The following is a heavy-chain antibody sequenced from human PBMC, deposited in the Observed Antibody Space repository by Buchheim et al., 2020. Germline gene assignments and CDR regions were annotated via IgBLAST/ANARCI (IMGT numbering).Heavy chain of an antibody. J-gene: IGHJ4*02. CDR2: ISYDGSNK. D-gene: IGHD2-21*01. V-gene: IGHV3-30*04. Sequence: QVQLVESGGGVVQPGRSLRLSCAASGFTFSSYAMHWVRQAPGKGLEWVAVISYDGSNKYYADSVKGRFTISRDNSKNTPYLQVNSLRAEDTAVYYCARASRSYYYFDYWGQGTL. CDR3: ARASRSYYYFDY. CDR1: GFTFSSYA.